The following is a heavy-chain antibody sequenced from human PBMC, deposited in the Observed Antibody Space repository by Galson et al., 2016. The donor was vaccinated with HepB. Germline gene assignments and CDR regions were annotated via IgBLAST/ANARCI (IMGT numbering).Heavy chain of an antibody. CDR1: GSTFRSYE. D-gene: IGHD6-19*01. V-gene: IGHV3-48*03. CDR2: ISSSGSTI. Sequence: SLRLSCAASGSTFRSYEMNWVRQAPGKGLEWVSYISSSGSTIKDADSVKGRFTISRDNAKNSLYLQMNSLRAEDTAVYYCARDMSSGWYWVYFDYWGQGTLVTVSS. CDR3: ARDMSSGWYWVYFDY. J-gene: IGHJ4*02.